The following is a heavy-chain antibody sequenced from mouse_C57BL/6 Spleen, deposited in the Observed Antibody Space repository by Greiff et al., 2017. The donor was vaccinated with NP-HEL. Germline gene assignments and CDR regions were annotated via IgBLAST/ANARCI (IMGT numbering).Heavy chain of an antibody. CDR2: IYPGDGDT. D-gene: IGHD2-4*01. CDR3: ARRGDYDVFDY. J-gene: IGHJ2*01. V-gene: IGHV1-82*01. Sequence: QVQLKESGPELVKPGASVKISCKASGYAFSSSWMNWVKQRPGKGLEWIGRIYPGDGDTNYNGKFKGKATLTADKSSSTAYMQLSSLTSEDSAVYFYARRGDYDVFDYWGQGTTLTVSS. CDR1: GYAFSSSW.